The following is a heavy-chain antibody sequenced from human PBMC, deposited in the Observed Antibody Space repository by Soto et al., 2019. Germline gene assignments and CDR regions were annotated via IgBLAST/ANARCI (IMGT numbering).Heavy chain of an antibody. D-gene: IGHD1-1*01. J-gene: IGHJ4*02. CDR2: INSGGS. CDR3: ARGHGRLEPVY. V-gene: IGHV3-74*03. CDR1: GFTFSSYW. Sequence: GGSLRLSCAASGFTFSSYWMNWVRQAPGKGLVFVSGINSGGSVYADSVKGRFTISRGTAKNTLYLDMNSLRVEDTAVYYCARGHGRLEPVYWGQGALVTVSS.